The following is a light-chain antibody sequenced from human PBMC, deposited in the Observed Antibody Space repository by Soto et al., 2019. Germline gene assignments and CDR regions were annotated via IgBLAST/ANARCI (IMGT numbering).Light chain of an antibody. CDR2: DVS. CDR1: SSDVGGYNY. CDR3: SSYPSRSTLVV. V-gene: IGLV2-14*01. Sequence: QSALTQPASVSGSPGQSITISCTGTSSDVGGYNYVSWYQQHPGKAPKLMIYDVSNRPSGVSNRFSGSKYGNTASLTISGLQAEDEADYYCSSYPSRSTLVVFGTGTKLTVL. J-gene: IGLJ1*01.